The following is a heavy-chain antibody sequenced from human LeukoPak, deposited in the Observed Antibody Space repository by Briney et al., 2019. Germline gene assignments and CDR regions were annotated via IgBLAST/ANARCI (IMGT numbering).Heavy chain of an antibody. CDR3: ARGHKMATTLDY. V-gene: IGHV3-21*01. J-gene: IGHJ4*02. D-gene: IGHD5-24*01. CDR2: ISSSSSYI. Sequence: GGSLRLSCAASGFTFSSYSMNWVRQAPGKGLEWVSSISSSSSYIYYADSVKGRFTISRDNAKNSLYLQMNSLRAEDTAVYYCARGHKMATTLDYWGQGTLVTVSS. CDR1: GFTFSSYS.